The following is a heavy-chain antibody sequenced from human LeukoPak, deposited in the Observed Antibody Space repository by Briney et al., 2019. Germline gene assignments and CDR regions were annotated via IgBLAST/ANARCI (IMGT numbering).Heavy chain of an antibody. D-gene: IGHD2-15*01. J-gene: IGHJ4*02. V-gene: IGHV3-7*01. Sequence: GGSLRLSCEASGFTFGTFWMSWVRQAPGKGLEWVANIKQGGSEKNYVDSVKGRFTIARDDAKNSLYLQMNSLRAEDTAVYFCARDRGGMVPFDYWGQGTLVTVSS. CDR1: GFTFGTFW. CDR3: ARDRGGMVPFDY. CDR2: IKQGGSEK.